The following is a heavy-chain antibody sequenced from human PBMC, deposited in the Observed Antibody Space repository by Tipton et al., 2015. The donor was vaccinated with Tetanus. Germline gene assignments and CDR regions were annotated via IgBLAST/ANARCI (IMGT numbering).Heavy chain of an antibody. D-gene: IGHD2-15*01. CDR3: AREADCSGGSCFSGDFDN. CDR2: SWYDGTDK. V-gene: IGHV3-33*01. Sequence: SGFTFSTHGMHWVRQAPGKGLEWLAVSWYDGTDKYYADSVKGRFTISRDNSKNTLYLQMNSLRAEDTALYYCAREADCSGGSCFSGDFDNWGQGTQVTVSS. CDR1: GFTFSTHG. J-gene: IGHJ4*02.